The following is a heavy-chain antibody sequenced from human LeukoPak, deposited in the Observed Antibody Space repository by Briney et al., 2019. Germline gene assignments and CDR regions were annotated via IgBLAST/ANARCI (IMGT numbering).Heavy chain of an antibody. CDR2: ISYDGSNK. Sequence: PGGSLRLSCAASGFTFSSYAMHWVRQAPGKGLEWVAVISYDGSNKYYADSVKGRFTISRDNSKNTLYLQMNSLRAEDTAVYYCARDLYYDFWSGYYHYYYYGMDVWGQGTTVTVSS. J-gene: IGHJ6*02. CDR3: ARDLYYDFWSGYYHYYYYGMDV. V-gene: IGHV3-30-3*01. D-gene: IGHD3-3*01. CDR1: GFTFSSYA.